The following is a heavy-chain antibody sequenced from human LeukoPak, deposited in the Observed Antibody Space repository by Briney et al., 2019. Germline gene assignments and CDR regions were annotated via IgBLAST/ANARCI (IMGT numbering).Heavy chain of an antibody. CDR1: GYSISSGYY. Sequence: SETLSLTCTVSGYSISSGYYWGWIRQPPGKGLEWIGSIHHSGTSYNNQSLKSRVTISVDTSNNRFSLSLSAVTAADTAIYYCARDTRTAQGFDYWGQGILVTVSS. J-gene: IGHJ4*02. CDR3: ARDTRTAQGFDY. D-gene: IGHD2-15*01. V-gene: IGHV4-38-2*02. CDR2: IHHSGTS.